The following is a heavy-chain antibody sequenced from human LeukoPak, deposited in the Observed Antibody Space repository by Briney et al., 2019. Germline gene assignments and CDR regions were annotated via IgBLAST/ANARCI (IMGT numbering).Heavy chain of an antibody. D-gene: IGHD3-22*01. J-gene: IGHJ4*02. CDR2: INAANGST. Sequence: GASVKVSCKASGYSFTVYAMHWVRQAPGQRLEWMGWINAANGSTKYSQKFQGRVTITRDTSASRAYMELSSLRSEDTAVYYCAGTYYYDSSGYYPAFDYWGQGTLVTVSS. V-gene: IGHV1-3*01. CDR3: AGTYYYDSSGYYPAFDY. CDR1: GYSFTVYA.